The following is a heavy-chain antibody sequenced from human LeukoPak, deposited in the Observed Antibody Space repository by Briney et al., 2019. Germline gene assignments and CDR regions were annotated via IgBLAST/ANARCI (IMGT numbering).Heavy chain of an antibody. J-gene: IGHJ4*02. Sequence: VGCLRLSCAASGFTFSSYAMSWVRQAPGKGLEWVSGIIDSSGSTYYADSVKGRFTVSRDNSKNTLYLQMNSLRAEGTAVYYCAKLPPRVVPAANYYFDYWGQGTMVTVSS. CDR2: IIDSSGST. V-gene: IGHV3-23*01. CDR3: AKLPPRVVPAANYYFDY. D-gene: IGHD2-2*01. CDR1: GFTFSSYA.